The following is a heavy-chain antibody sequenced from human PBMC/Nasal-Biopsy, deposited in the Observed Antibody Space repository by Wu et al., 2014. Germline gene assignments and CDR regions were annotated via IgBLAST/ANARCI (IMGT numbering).Heavy chain of an antibody. D-gene: IGHD2-8*02. CDR3: AKGPWWAAPADY. CDR2: IGWDGVTT. J-gene: IGHJ4*02. Sequence: WVRQAPGKGLEWVSLIGWDGVTTKYADSVKGRFTISRDYSKSTLYLQMDSLRAEDTAVYYCAKGPWWAAPADYWGQGTLVTVSS. V-gene: IGHV3-23*01.